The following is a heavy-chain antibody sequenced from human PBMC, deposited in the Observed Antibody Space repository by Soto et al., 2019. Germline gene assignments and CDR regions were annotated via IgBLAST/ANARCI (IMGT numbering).Heavy chain of an antibody. CDR1: GYTFTSYG. J-gene: IGHJ4*02. V-gene: IGHV1-18*01. CDR3: ARDGRLVPAAMEVYFDY. CDR2: ISAYNGNT. Sequence: QVQLVQSGAEVKKPGASVKVSCKASGYTFTSYGISWVRQAPGQGLEWMGWISAYNGNTNYAQKLQGRVTMTTDTTTSTAYMELRSLRSDDTAVYYCARDGRLVPAAMEVYFDYWGQGTLVTVSS. D-gene: IGHD2-2*01.